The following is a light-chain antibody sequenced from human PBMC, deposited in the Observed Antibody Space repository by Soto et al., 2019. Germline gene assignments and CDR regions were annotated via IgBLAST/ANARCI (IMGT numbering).Light chain of an antibody. CDR3: TSYAGNNTFV. V-gene: IGLV2-8*01. Sequence: QSALTQPPSASGSPGQSVTISCTGTSSDIGAYNYVSWYQRHPGKAPQLMVYQIDKRPSGVPDRFSGSRSGNTASLTVSGLQPEDEADYYCTSYAGNNTFVFGTGTKLTVL. J-gene: IGLJ1*01. CDR1: SSDIGAYNY. CDR2: QID.